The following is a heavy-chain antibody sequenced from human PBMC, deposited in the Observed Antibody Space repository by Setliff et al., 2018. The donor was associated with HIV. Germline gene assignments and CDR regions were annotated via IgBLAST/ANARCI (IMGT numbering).Heavy chain of an antibody. D-gene: IGHD1-26*01. CDR3: TTDLGSGRFSWNNN. Sequence: SCKASGYTFTSYYLHWVRQAPGKGLEWVARIRNKKNGGTTYYAAPVEGRFTISRDDSKNTLSLQMNSLKTEDTAIYYCTTDLGSGRFSWNNNWGQGTLVTVSS. V-gene: IGHV3-15*01. CDR1: GYTFTSYY. J-gene: IGHJ4*02. CDR2: IRNKKNGGTT.